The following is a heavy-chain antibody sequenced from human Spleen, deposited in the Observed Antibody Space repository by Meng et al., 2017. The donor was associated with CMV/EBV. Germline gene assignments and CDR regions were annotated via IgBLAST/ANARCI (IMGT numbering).Heavy chain of an antibody. CDR2: ISYDGSNK. D-gene: IGHD2-2*01. J-gene: IGHJ6*02. CDR1: GFTFSSYA. V-gene: IGHV3-30*04. CDR3: AKAWQTDCSSTTCYYGMDV. Sequence: GESLKISCAASGFTFSSYAMHWVRQAPGKGLEWVAVISYDGSNKYYADSVKGRFTISRDNSKNTLYLQMNSLRAEDTAMYYCAKAWQTDCSSTTCYYGMDVWGQGTTVTVSS.